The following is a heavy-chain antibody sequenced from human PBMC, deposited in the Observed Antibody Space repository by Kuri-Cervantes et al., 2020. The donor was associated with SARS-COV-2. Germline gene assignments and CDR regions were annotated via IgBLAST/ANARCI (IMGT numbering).Heavy chain of an antibody. CDR1: GYTFASYG. D-gene: IGHD2-2*01. Sequence: ASVKVSCKASGYTFASYGISWVRQAPGQGLEWMGWISAYNGNTNYAQKLQSRVTMTTDTSTSTAYMELRSLRSDDTAVYYCARVGEDIVVVPAAIPYYYYYMDVGGKGTTVTVSS. CDR2: ISAYNGNT. CDR3: ARVGEDIVVVPAAIPYYYYYMDV. V-gene: IGHV1-18*01. J-gene: IGHJ6*03.